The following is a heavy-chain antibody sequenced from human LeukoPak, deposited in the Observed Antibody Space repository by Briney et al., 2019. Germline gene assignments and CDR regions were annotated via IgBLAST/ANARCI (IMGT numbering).Heavy chain of an antibody. D-gene: IGHD3-3*01. CDR3: ARTPLEWFNWFDP. Sequence: GGSLRLSCAASGFTVSSNYMSWVRQAPGKGLEWVSVIYSGGSTYYADSVKGRFTISRGNSKNTLYLQMNSLRAEDTAVYYCARTPLEWFNWFDPWGQGTLVTVSS. J-gene: IGHJ5*02. CDR2: IYSGGST. CDR1: GFTVSSNY. V-gene: IGHV3-66*01.